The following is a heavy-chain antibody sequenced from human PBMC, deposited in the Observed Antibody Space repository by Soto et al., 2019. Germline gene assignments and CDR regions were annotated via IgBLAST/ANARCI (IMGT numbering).Heavy chain of an antibody. J-gene: IGHJ4*02. V-gene: IGHV4-59*01. Sequence: SETLSLTCTVSGGSISSYYWSWIRQPPGKGLEWIGYIYYSGSTNYNPSLKSRVTISVDTSKNQFSLKLRSVTAAKTAVYYCARVGGGRGIYFDYWGQGTLVTVSS. D-gene: IGHD3-16*01. CDR1: GGSISSYY. CDR3: ARVGGGRGIYFDY. CDR2: IYYSGST.